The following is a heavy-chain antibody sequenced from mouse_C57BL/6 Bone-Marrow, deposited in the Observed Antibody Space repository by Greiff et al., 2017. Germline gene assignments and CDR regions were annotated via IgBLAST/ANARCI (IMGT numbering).Heavy chain of an antibody. D-gene: IGHD1-1*01. CDR2: IYIGNGYT. CDR1: GYTFTSYG. CDR3: ARYYYGSRYYFDY. Sequence: VHVKQSGAELVRPGSSVKMSCKTSGYTFTSYGINWVKQRPGQGLEWIGYIYIGNGYTEYNEKFKGKATLTSDTSSSTAYMQLSSLTSEDSAIYFCARYYYGSRYYFDYWGQGTTLTVSS. J-gene: IGHJ2*01. V-gene: IGHV1-58*01.